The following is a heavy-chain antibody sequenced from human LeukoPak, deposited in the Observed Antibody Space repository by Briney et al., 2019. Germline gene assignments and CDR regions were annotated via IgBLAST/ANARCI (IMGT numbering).Heavy chain of an antibody. Sequence: GGSLRLSCAASGFTFDDYGMSWARQAPGKGLEWVSGINWNGGSTGYADSVKGRFTISRDNAKNSLYLQMNSLSAEDTALYHCARDLAAAGTFDYWGQGTLVTVSS. V-gene: IGHV3-20*01. CDR2: INWNGGST. D-gene: IGHD6-13*01. CDR1: GFTFDDYG. CDR3: ARDLAAAGTFDY. J-gene: IGHJ4*02.